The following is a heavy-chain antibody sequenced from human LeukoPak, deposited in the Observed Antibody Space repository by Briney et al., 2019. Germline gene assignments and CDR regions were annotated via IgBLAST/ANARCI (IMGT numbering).Heavy chain of an antibody. Sequence: PGGALRLSCAASGFTFSDYHMSWIRQAPGKGLEWVSYISSSGSTIYYADSVKGRFTISRDNAKNSLYLQMNSLRAEDTAVYYCARDAYYDSSGYYYNYWGQGTLVTVSS. CDR1: GFTFSDYH. D-gene: IGHD3-22*01. J-gene: IGHJ4*02. CDR3: ARDAYYDSSGYYYNY. V-gene: IGHV3-11*01. CDR2: ISSSGSTI.